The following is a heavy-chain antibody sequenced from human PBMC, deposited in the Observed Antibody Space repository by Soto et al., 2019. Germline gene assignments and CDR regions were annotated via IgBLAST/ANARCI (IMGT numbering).Heavy chain of an antibody. V-gene: IGHV4-39*01. D-gene: IGHD4-17*01. Sequence: QLQLQESGPGLVKPSETLSLTCTVSGGSISSSSYYWGWIRQPPGKGLEWIGSIYYSGSTYYNPSPKSEVPLSVDPSKTQFSLKLSFVTAADPDVYYCASQGDYGSYYYYGMDVWGQGTTGPLSS. CDR3: ASQGDYGSYYYYGMDV. CDR1: GGSISSSSYY. J-gene: IGHJ6*02. CDR2: IYYSGST.